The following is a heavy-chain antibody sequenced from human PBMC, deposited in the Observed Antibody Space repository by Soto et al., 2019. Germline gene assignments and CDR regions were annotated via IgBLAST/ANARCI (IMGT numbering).Heavy chain of an antibody. V-gene: IGHV3-23*01. CDR2: ISGSGGST. CDR3: AKAAFGVVYYYHYYMAV. J-gene: IGHJ6*03. D-gene: IGHD3-3*01. CDR1: GFTFSSYA. Sequence: PGGSLRLACAASGFTFSSYAMSWVRQAPGKGLEWVSAISGSGGSTYYADSVKGRFTISRDNSKNTLYLQMNSLRAEDTAVYYCAKAAFGVVYYYHYYMAVWGKGTTVTVSS.